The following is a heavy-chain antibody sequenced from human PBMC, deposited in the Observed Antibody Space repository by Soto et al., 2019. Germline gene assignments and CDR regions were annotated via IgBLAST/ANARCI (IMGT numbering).Heavy chain of an antibody. CDR3: TLIPIVVDPVDAFDI. CDR1: GFTFSDYY. V-gene: IGHV3-11*01. CDR2: ISNSGSTK. J-gene: IGHJ3*02. Sequence: GGSLRLSCAASGFTFSDYYMSWIRQAPGKGLEWVSYISNSGSTKFYADSVTGRFTISGDNAKNSLHLQMNSLKTEDTAVYYCTLIPIVVDPVDAFDIWGQGTMVTVSS. D-gene: IGHD3-22*01.